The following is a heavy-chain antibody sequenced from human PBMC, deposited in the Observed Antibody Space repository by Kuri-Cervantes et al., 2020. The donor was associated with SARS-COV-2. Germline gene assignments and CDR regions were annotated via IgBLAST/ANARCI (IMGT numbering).Heavy chain of an antibody. CDR1: GFTFSSYS. V-gene: IGHV3-21*01. D-gene: IGHD3/OR15-3a*01. Sequence: GGSLRLSCAASGFTFSSYSMNWVRQAPGKGLEWVSSISSSSSYIYYADSVKGRFTISRDNAKNSLYLQMNSLRAEDTAVYYCASNGGTQPNFYYYYGMDVWGQGTTVTVSS. CDR3: ASNGGTQPNFYYYYGMDV. J-gene: IGHJ6*02. CDR2: ISSSSSYI.